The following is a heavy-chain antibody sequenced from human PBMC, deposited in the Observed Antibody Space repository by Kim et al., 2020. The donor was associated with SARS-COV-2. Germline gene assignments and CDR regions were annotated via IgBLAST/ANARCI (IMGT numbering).Heavy chain of an antibody. J-gene: IGHJ3*02. CDR2: ISSSGSTI. CDR1: GFTFSSYE. CDR3: ARGRRSWGYCSGGSCYVGTDAFDI. V-gene: IGHV3-48*03. D-gene: IGHD2-15*01. Sequence: GGSLRLSCAASGFTFSSYEMNWVRQAPGKGLEWVSYISSSGSTIYYADSVKGRFTISRDNSKNSLYLQMNSLRAEETAVYYCARGRRSWGYCSGGSCYVGTDAFDIWGQGTMVTVSS.